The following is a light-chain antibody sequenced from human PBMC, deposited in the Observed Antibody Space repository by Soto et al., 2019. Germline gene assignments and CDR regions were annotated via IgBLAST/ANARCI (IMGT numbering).Light chain of an antibody. J-gene: IGKJ4*01. Sequence: GDRVTITCRASQTLSSWLAWYQQKPGKAPKLLIYDVYSLESGVPSRFSGSGSGTEFTLTISSLQPDDFATYSCQQYNSYSLTFGGGTKVEIK. CDR2: DVY. CDR1: QTLSSW. CDR3: QQYNSYSLT. V-gene: IGKV1-5*01.